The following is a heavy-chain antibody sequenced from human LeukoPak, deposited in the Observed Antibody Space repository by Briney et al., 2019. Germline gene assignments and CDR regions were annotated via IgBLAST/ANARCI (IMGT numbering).Heavy chain of an antibody. CDR1: GGSISSYY. CDR2: ISYSAIT. CDR3: ARGVNWIDP. J-gene: IGHJ5*02. Sequence: SETLSLTCTVSGGSISSYYWSWIRQPPGKGLEWIGYISYSAITNYNPALKSRVTISIDMSKNQFSLKLSSVTAADTAVYYCARGVNWIDPWGQGTLVTVSS. D-gene: IGHD6-13*01. V-gene: IGHV4-59*01.